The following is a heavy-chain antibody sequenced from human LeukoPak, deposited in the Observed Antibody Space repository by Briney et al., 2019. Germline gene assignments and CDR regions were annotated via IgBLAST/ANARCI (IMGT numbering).Heavy chain of an antibody. V-gene: IGHV3-23*01. J-gene: IGHJ5*02. D-gene: IGHD1-14*01. Sequence: GGSLRLSCAASGFTFSSYAMSWVRQAPGKGLEWVSAISGSGGSTYYADSVKGRFTISRDNAKNSLYLQMNSLRAEDTAVYYCARAAQPGFDPWGQGTLVTVSS. CDR1: GFTFSSYA. CDR3: ARAAQPGFDP. CDR2: ISGSGGST.